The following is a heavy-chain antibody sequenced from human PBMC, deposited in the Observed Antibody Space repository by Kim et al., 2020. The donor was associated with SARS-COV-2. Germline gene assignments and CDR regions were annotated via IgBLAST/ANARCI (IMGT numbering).Heavy chain of an antibody. CDR3: ARAPLWNSGSRGYADF. J-gene: IGHJ4*02. V-gene: IGHV3-21*01. CDR1: GFTFSSYN. Sequence: GGSLRLSCAASGFTFSSYNMNWVRQAPGKGLEWVSCISGSSSHIYYADSVKGRLTISRDNAKNSLYLQINSLRAEDTAVYYCARAPLWNSGSRGYADFWGQGTLVTVSS. CDR2: ISGSSSHI. D-gene: IGHD3-22*01.